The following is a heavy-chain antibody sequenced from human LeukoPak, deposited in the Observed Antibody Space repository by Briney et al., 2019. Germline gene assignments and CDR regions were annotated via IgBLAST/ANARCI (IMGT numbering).Heavy chain of an antibody. V-gene: IGHV1-46*01. CDR1: GYTFTSYY. CDR2: INPSGGST. D-gene: IGHD5-12*01. Sequence: ASVKVSCKASGYTFTSYYMHWVRQPPGQGLEWMGIINPSGGSTSYAQKFQGRVTMTRDTSTSTVYMELSSLRSEDTAVYYCARGDIVATMGYYYYGMDVWGQGTTVTVSS. CDR3: ARGDIVATMGYYYYGMDV. J-gene: IGHJ6*02.